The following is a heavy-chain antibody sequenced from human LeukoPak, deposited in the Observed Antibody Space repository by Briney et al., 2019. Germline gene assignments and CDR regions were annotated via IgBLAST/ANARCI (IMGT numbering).Heavy chain of an antibody. D-gene: IGHD3-22*01. Sequence: PSETLSLTCTVSGDSTSSNYWSWIRQPAGKGLEWIGRICTNGGTNYNPSLKSRVTMSVDGSKNQFSLKLTSVTAADTAVYYCARDSHYYFDSGNYRFVDTQPFDISGQGTLVTDSS. V-gene: IGHV4-4*07. J-gene: IGHJ3*02. CDR1: GDSTSSNY. CDR2: ICTNGGT. CDR3: ARDSHYYFDSGNYRFVDTQPFDI.